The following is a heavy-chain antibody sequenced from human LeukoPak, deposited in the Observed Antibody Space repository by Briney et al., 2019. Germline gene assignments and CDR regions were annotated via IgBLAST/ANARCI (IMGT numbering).Heavy chain of an antibody. Sequence: ASVKVSCKASGYTFTSYYMHWVRQAPGQGLEWMGWSSIYSGNTNYAQKFQDRISMTTDTSTSTAYMELRSLKSDDTAVYYCARDPGGTWGFDYWGQGALVTVSS. V-gene: IGHV1-18*04. J-gene: IGHJ4*02. D-gene: IGHD7-27*01. CDR2: SSIYSGNT. CDR1: GYTFTSYY. CDR3: ARDPGGTWGFDY.